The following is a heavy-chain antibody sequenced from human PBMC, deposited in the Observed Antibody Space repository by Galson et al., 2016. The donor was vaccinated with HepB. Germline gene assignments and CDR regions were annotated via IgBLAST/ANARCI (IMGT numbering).Heavy chain of an antibody. D-gene: IGHD1-1*01. CDR2: ISYSGST. Sequence: ETLSLTCTVSGDSISSTSYYWGWIRQPPGKGLEWIGSISYSGSTYYNPSLKSRVTISANTSKKQFSLKLSSVTAAGTAVYYCARRYNWNDTLFDYWGQGTLVTVSS. J-gene: IGHJ4*02. CDR3: ARRYNWNDTLFDY. CDR1: GDSISSTSYY. V-gene: IGHV4-39*01.